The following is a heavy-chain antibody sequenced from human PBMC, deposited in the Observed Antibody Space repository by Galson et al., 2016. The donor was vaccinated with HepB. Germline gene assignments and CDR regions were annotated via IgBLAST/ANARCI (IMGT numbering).Heavy chain of an antibody. CDR1: RFTFSSYA. J-gene: IGHJ4*02. D-gene: IGHD3-22*01. CDR3: AGGTGWLMDL. CDR2: IKQDGSET. Sequence: SLRLSCAASRFTFSSYAMHWVRQAPGKGPEWVANIKQDGSETKYVDSVKGRFTITRDNTKKSLYLQMNSLRVEDTAVYYCAGGTGWLMDLWGQGTRLTVSS. V-gene: IGHV3-7*04.